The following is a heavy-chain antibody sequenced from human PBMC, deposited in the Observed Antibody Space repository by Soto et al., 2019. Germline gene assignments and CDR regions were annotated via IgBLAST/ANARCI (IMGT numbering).Heavy chain of an antibody. CDR1: GFTFSSYA. Sequence: GGSLRLSCAASGFTFSSYAMSWVRQAPGKGLEWVSAISGSGGSTYYADSVKGRFTISRDNSKNTLYLQTNSLRAEDTAVYYCAKVWGYCSSTSCYSTSYYYGMDVWGQGTTVTVSS. J-gene: IGHJ6*02. V-gene: IGHV3-23*01. D-gene: IGHD2-2*02. CDR2: ISGSGGST. CDR3: AKVWGYCSSTSCYSTSYYYGMDV.